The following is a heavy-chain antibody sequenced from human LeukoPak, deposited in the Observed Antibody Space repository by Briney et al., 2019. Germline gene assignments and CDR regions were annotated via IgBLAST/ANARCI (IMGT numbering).Heavy chain of an antibody. Sequence: ASVKVSCKISGYTFSNYGFSWVRHAPGQGLEWMGWITAYKGNRLYAQRFQGRITLTTDTSTSTSYMELRSLEYDDTAIYYCARDNDKVVDHWGQGTLVTVSS. V-gene: IGHV1-18*01. D-gene: IGHD1-1*01. CDR2: ITAYKGNR. CDR1: GYTFSNYG. J-gene: IGHJ4*01. CDR3: ARDNDKVVDH.